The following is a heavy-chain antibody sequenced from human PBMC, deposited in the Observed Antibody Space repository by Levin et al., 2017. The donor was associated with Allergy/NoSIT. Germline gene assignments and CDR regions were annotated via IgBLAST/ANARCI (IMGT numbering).Heavy chain of an antibody. V-gene: IGHV3-23*01. CDR2: ISGSGGST. CDR1: GFTFSSYA. D-gene: IGHD6-13*01. CDR3: AKACVSSWYVHYYYGMDV. J-gene: IGHJ6*02. Sequence: GGSLRLSCAASGFTFSSYAMSWVRQAPGKGLEWVSAISGSGGSTYYADSVKGRFTISRDNSKNTLYLQMNSLRAEDTAVYYCAKACVSSWYVHYYYGMDVWGQGTTVTVSS.